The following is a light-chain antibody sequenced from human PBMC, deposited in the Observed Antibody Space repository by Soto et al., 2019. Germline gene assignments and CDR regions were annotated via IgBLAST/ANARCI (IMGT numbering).Light chain of an antibody. CDR2: DGS. CDR3: QQCATPPLT. V-gene: IGKV3-20*01. Sequence: EIVLTQSPGTLSLSPGERATLSCRASQSVSNNYVAWYQHKPGQAPRLLIDDGSRRATGIPDRFSGSGSGTDFTLTISRLELEDFAVYYCQQCATPPLTFGQGTRVDIK. J-gene: IGKJ1*01. CDR1: QSVSNNY.